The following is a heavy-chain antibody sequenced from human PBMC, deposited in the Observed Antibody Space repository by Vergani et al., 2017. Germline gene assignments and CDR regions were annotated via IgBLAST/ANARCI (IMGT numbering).Heavy chain of an antibody. CDR1: GGTFSSYT. D-gene: IGHD6-13*01. CDR3: ARSHSSSWYFYNGFDH. J-gene: IGHJ5*02. Sequence: QVQLVQSGAEVKKPGSSVKVSCKASGGTFSSYTISWVRQAPGQGLEWMGRIIPILGIANYAQKFQGRVTITADKSTSTAYMELSSLRSEDTAVYYCARSHSSSWYFYNGFDHWGQGTLVTVSS. CDR2: IIPILGIA. V-gene: IGHV1-69*02.